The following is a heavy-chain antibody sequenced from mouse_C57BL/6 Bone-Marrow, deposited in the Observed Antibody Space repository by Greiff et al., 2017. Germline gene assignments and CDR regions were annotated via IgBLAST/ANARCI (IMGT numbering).Heavy chain of an antibody. D-gene: IGHD1-1*01. CDR3: ARSWTTVVPFAY. CDR2: ISNKANGYTT. J-gene: IGHJ3*01. Sequence: EVKLVESGGGLVQPGGSLSLSCAASGFTFTDYYMSWVRQPPGKALEWLGFISNKANGYTTEYSASVKGRFTISRDNSQSILYLQMNALRAEDSACYYCARSWTTVVPFAYWGQGTLVTVSA. CDR1: GFTFTDYY. V-gene: IGHV7-3*01.